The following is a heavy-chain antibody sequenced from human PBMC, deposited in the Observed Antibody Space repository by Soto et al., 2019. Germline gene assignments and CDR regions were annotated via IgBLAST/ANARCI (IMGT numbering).Heavy chain of an antibody. Sequence: QLQLQESGPGLVKPSETLSLTCTVSGGSISSNNYYWGWIRQPPGKGLEWIGSIYYSGSTYYNPSLKSRVTMSVETSKSQCSLRLSSVTAADTAVYYCARHPGYAVPTVYATHYFDYWGQGILVTVSS. V-gene: IGHV4-39*01. J-gene: IGHJ4*02. CDR1: GGSISSNNYY. CDR2: IYYSGST. CDR3: ARHPGYAVPTVYATHYFDY. D-gene: IGHD2-8*01.